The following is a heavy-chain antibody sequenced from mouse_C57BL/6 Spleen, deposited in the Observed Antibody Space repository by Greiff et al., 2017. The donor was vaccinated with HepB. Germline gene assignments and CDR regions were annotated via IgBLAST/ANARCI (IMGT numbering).Heavy chain of an antibody. CDR3: ARGYSSGYLYYFDY. CDR1: GYTFTDYN. Sequence: VHVKQSGPELVKPGASVKIPCKASGYTFTDYNMDWVKQSHGKSLEWIGDINPNNGGTIYNQKFKGKATLTVDKSSSTAYMELRSLTSEDTAVYYGARGYSSGYLYYFDYWGQGTTLTVSS. CDR2: INPNNGGT. D-gene: IGHD3-2*02. V-gene: IGHV1-18*01. J-gene: IGHJ2*01.